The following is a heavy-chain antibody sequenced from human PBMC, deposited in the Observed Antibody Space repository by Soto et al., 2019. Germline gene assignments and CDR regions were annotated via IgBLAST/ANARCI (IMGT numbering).Heavy chain of an antibody. J-gene: IGHJ4*02. V-gene: IGHV3-9*01. Sequence: LRLSCAASGFTFDDYAMHWVRQAPGKGLEWVSGISWNSGSIGYADSVKGRFTISRDNAKNSLYLQMNSLRAEDTALYYCAKALVGATNFDYWGQGTLVTVSS. CDR1: GFTFDDYA. D-gene: IGHD1-26*01. CDR3: AKALVGATNFDY. CDR2: ISWNSGSI.